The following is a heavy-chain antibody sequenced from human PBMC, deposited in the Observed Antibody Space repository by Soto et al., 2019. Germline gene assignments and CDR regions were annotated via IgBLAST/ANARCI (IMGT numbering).Heavy chain of an antibody. J-gene: IGHJ6*02. Sequence: EVQLVESGGGLIQPGGSLRLSCAASGFTVSSNYMSWVRQAPGKGLEWVSVIYSGGSTYYADSVKGRFTISRDNSKNTLYLQMNSLRAEDTAVYYCARECSGGSCYGGMDVWGQGTTVTVSS. D-gene: IGHD2-15*01. CDR2: IYSGGST. V-gene: IGHV3-53*01. CDR3: ARECSGGSCYGGMDV. CDR1: GFTVSSNY.